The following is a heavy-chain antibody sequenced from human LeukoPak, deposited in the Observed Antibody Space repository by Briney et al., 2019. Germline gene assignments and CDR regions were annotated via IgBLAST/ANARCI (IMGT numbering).Heavy chain of an antibody. Sequence: SSETLSLTCAVYGGSITGYYWSWIRQTPGRGLEWVGEIHYSGATSYNPSLKSRATISTDTSKNQFSLRLSSVTAADTAMYYCAREAVHYGSGSHDYWGQGTLVAVSS. CDR3: AREAVHYGSGSHDY. D-gene: IGHD3-10*01. CDR2: IHYSGAT. V-gene: IGHV4-34*01. J-gene: IGHJ4*02. CDR1: GGSITGYY.